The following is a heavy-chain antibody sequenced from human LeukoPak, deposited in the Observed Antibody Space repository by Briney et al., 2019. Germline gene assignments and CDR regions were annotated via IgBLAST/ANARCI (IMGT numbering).Heavy chain of an antibody. Sequence: PGGSLRLSCAASGFTVSSNFMSWVRQAPGKGLEWVSVIYRGGSTYYADSVKGRFTISRDNSKNTLYLQMNNLRAEDTAVYYCARGGYSYGLFDYWGQGTLVTVSS. V-gene: IGHV3-53*01. D-gene: IGHD5-18*01. CDR2: IYRGGST. CDR3: ARGGYSYGLFDY. J-gene: IGHJ4*02. CDR1: GFTVSSNF.